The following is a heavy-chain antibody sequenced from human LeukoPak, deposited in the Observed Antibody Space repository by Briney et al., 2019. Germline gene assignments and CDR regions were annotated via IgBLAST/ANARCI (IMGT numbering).Heavy chain of an antibody. Sequence: SETLSLTCTVSGGSISSYYWSWIRQPPGKGLEWIGYIYYSGSTYYNPSLKSRVTISVDTSKNQFSLKLSSVTAADTAVYYCARESSSPVMDYCMDVWGKGTTVTVSS. CDR3: ARESSSPVMDYCMDV. D-gene: IGHD6-13*01. V-gene: IGHV4-59*12. J-gene: IGHJ6*03. CDR2: IYYSGST. CDR1: GGSISSYY.